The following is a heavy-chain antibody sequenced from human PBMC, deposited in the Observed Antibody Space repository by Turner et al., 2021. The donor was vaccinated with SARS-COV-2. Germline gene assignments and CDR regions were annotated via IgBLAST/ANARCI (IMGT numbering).Heavy chain of an antibody. CDR2: SVDKGDSYFT. Sequence: EVHRVESGGVLVQPGGSLRLSCGTSGFTFSANFMDWVRQAPGKGLEWIGRSVDKGDSYFTQYAASMRGRFTISRDDSESSSYLQMDSLKIEDTAVYYCASELSGSRRLDYWGQGTLVTVSS. CDR3: ASELSGSRRLDY. D-gene: IGHD1-26*01. J-gene: IGHJ4*02. V-gene: IGHV3-72*01. CDR1: GFTFSANF.